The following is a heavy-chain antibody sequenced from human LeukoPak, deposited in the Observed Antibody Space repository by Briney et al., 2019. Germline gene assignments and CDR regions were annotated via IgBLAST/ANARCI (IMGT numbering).Heavy chain of an antibody. D-gene: IGHD2-21*02. CDR1: GFTFSNYA. Sequence: GGSLRLSCAASGFTFSNYAMSWVRQPPGKGLEWVSDISVTSGTINYTAPAKGRFTISRDNSKNTLYLQMHSVRVDDMAVYYCAKRLGDPRAFDYWGQGTLVTVSS. CDR3: AKRLGDPRAFDY. J-gene: IGHJ4*02. CDR2: ISVTSGTI. V-gene: IGHV3-23*01.